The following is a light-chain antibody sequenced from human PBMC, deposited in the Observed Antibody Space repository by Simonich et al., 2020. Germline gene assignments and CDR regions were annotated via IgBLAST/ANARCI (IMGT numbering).Light chain of an antibody. CDR2: GN. J-gene: IGLJ3*02. CDR1: SNNVGSYA. CDR3: SSYTSSSNWV. V-gene: IGLV2-18*02. Sequence: QSALTQEASVSGTVGQKVTLSCTGNSNNVGSYAVGWYQQISHGAPKTGMFGNSLPSGIPDRFSGSKSGTTASLTISGLQPEDEADYYCSSYTSSSNWVFGGGTKLTVL.